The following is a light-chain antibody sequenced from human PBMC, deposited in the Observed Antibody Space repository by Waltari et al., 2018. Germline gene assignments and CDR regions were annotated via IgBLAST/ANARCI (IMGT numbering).Light chain of an antibody. J-gene: IGLJ3*02. CDR1: SADVGRYNL. CDR2: EVT. Sequence: QSALTQPASVSGSPGQSITISCSGTSADVGRYNLVAWYQQLPGNAPKLVIYEVTGRPSELSNRFSGSQSGNTASLTISGLQAEDEADYYCSSFESSRTWVFGGGTKLTVL. CDR3: SSFESSRTWV. V-gene: IGLV2-23*02.